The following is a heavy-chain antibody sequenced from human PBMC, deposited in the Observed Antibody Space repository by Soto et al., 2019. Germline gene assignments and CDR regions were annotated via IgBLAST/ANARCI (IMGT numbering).Heavy chain of an antibody. J-gene: IGHJ4*02. Sequence: PSETLSLTCAVYGGSFSGYYWSWIRQPPGKGLEWIGEINHSGSTNYNPSLKSRVTISVDRSKNQFSLKLSSVTAADTAVYYCARDGNTMVRGAHYFDYWGQGTLVTVSS. V-gene: IGHV4-34*01. CDR3: ARDGNTMVRGAHYFDY. D-gene: IGHD3-10*01. CDR2: INHSGST. CDR1: GGSFSGYY.